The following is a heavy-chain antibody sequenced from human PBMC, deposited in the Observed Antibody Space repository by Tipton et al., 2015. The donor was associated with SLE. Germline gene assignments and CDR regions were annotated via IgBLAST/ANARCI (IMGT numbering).Heavy chain of an antibody. J-gene: IGHJ4*02. CDR2: IYYSGCT. CDR3: ASGDSSSNY. V-gene: IGHV4-59*01. D-gene: IGHD6-6*01. Sequence: TLSLTCTVSGGSISSYYWRWIRQPPGKGLECIGYIYYSGCTNYNPSLKRRVTISVDTSKNQFSLKLSSVTAADTAVYYCASGDSSSNYWGQGTLVTVSS. CDR1: GGSISSYY.